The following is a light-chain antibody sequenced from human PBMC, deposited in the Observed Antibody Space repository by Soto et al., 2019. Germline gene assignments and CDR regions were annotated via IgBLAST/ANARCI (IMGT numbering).Light chain of an antibody. CDR2: KAS. CDR1: QTISSW. Sequence: DIQMTQSPSTLSGSVGDRVTITCRASQTISSWLAWYQQKPGKAPKLLIYKASTLKSGVPSRFSGSGSGTDFTLTISSLQPEDFATYYCQQSYSTLGTFGQGTRLEIK. CDR3: QQSYSTLGT. J-gene: IGKJ5*01. V-gene: IGKV1-5*03.